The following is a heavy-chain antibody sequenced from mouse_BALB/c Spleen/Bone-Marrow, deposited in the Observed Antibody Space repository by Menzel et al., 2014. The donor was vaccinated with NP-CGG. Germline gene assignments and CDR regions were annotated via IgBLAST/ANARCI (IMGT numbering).Heavy chain of an antibody. CDR3: ARDSFLITRALDY. CDR1: GFSLTGYG. D-gene: IGHD2-4*01. J-gene: IGHJ4*01. V-gene: IGHV2-6-7*01. Sequence: QVQLQQSGPGLVAPSQSLSITCTVSGFSLTGYGVSWVRQPPGKGLEWLGMIWGDGSTDYNSALKSRLSINKDNSKSQVFLKMSSLQTDDTARYYCARDSFLITRALDYWGQGTSVTVSS. CDR2: IWGDGST.